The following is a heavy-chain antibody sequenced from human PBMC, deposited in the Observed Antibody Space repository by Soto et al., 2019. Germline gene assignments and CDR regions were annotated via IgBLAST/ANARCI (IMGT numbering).Heavy chain of an antibody. CDR1: GGSISSSSYH. CDR2: IYYSGTT. D-gene: IGHD6-25*01. J-gene: IGHJ4*02. V-gene: IGHV4-39*01. Sequence: SETLSLTCTVSGGSISSSSYHWGWIRQPPGKGLEWIGSIYYSGTTYYNPSLKSRVTISVDTSKNQFSLKLSSVTAADTAVYYCARSISGAMDFWGQGTLVT. CDR3: ARSISGAMDF.